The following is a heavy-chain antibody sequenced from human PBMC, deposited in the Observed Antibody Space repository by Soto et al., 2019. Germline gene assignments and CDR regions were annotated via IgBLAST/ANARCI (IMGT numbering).Heavy chain of an antibody. J-gene: IGHJ4*02. V-gene: IGHV3-23*01. CDR3: AKGDCSGGRCYRGFDY. D-gene: IGHD2-15*01. CDR1: GFTFSSYD. Sequence: EVQVLESGGGLVQPGGSLRLSCAASGFTFSSYDMSWVRQAPGKGREGVSGFSASGSITSYADSAKGRFTISRDNAKNTVFLQMSSLRAEDTAVYFCAKGDCSGGRCYRGFDYWGQGTLVTVSS. CDR2: FSASGSIT.